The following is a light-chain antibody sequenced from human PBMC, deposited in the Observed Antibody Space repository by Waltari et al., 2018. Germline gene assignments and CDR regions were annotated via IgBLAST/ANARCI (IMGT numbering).Light chain of an antibody. CDR2: EVT. Sequence: QSALTQPASVSGSPGQSIPISCTGTSSDVGAYYYVPWFQQHPGKAPKLMIYEVTSRPSGVSDRFSGSKSGNTASLTISGLQAEDEADYYCSSYTKSSTWVFGGGTRLTVL. V-gene: IGLV2-14*01. CDR1: SSDVGAYYY. J-gene: IGLJ3*02. CDR3: SSYTKSSTWV.